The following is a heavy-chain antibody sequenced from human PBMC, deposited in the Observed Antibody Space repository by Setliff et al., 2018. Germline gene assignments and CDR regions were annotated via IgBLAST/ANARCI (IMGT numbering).Heavy chain of an antibody. CDR3: ARTGTYRYFDY. CDR1: GGTFSDYY. J-gene: IGHJ4*02. CDR2: INHRGST. Sequence: PSETLSLTCAAYGGTFSDYYWTWIRQPPGKGLEWVGEINHRGSTTYNPSLKSRVTISVDTSKDQFSLKVISMTAADTAVYYCARTGTYRYFDYWGRGTLVTVSS. V-gene: IGHV4-34*01. D-gene: IGHD1-1*01.